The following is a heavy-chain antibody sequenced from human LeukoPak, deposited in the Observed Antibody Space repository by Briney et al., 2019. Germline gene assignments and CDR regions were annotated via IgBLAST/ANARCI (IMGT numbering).Heavy chain of an antibody. D-gene: IGHD3-3*01. Sequence: KTSETLSLTCTVSGDSISNYYWSWIRQPAGKGLEWIGRIYTSGSTNYNPSLKSRVTMSVDTSKNQFSLKLSSVTAADTAVYYCARLVYGTYDFWSGYPVGYFDYCGQGTLVTVSS. V-gene: IGHV4-4*07. CDR3: ARLVYGTYDFWSGYPVGYFDY. CDR1: GDSISNYY. CDR2: IYTSGST. J-gene: IGHJ4*02.